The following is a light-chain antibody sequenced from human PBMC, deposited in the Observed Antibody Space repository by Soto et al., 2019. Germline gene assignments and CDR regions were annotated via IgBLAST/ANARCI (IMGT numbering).Light chain of an antibody. V-gene: IGLV2-8*01. CDR1: SRDVGGYNY. CDR2: EVS. J-gene: IGLJ2*01. CDR3: SSYAARV. Sequence: QSALTQPPSASGSPGQSVTISCTGTSRDVGGYNYVSWYQQHPGKAPKLMIYEVSQRPSGVPDRFSGSKSGNTASLTVSGLQAEDEADYYCSSYAARVFGGGTKLTVL.